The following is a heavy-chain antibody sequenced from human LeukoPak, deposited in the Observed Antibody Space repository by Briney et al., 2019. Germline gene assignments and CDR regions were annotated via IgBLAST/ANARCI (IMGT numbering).Heavy chain of an antibody. Sequence: PGGSLRLSCAASGFTFSSYAMHWVRQAPGKGLEWVAVISYDGSNKYYADSVKGRFTISRDNSKNTLYLQMNSLRAEDTAVYYCARDRTLGQRDGFILFWGQGTLVTVSP. CDR1: GFTFSSYA. J-gene: IGHJ4*02. D-gene: IGHD5-24*01. V-gene: IGHV3-30-3*01. CDR3: ARDRTLGQRDGFILF. CDR2: ISYDGSNK.